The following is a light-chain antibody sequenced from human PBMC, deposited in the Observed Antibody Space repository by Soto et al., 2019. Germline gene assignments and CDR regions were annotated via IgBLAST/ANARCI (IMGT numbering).Light chain of an antibody. CDR1: SSDVGGYKY. CDR2: EVS. CDR3: SSYSSSSTVI. Sequence: QSALTQPASVSGSPGQSITISCTGTSSDVGGYKYVSWYQQHPGKAPKLMIYEVSDRPSGVSNRFSGSKSGNTASLTISGLLTEDEADYYCSSYSSSSTVIFGGGTQLTVL. J-gene: IGLJ2*01. V-gene: IGLV2-14*01.